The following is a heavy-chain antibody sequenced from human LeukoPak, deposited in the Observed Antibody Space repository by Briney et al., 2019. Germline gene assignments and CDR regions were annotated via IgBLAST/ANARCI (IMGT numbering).Heavy chain of an antibody. Sequence: EGSLRLSCAASGFTFSSYWMSWVRQAPGKGLEWVANIKQDGSEKYYVDSVKGRFTISRDNAKNSLYLQMNSLRAEDTAVYYCAKDPFSEVIQLWPDWGQGTLVTVSS. J-gene: IGHJ4*02. CDR3: AKDPFSEVIQLWPD. V-gene: IGHV3-7*03. CDR1: GFTFSSYW. CDR2: IKQDGSEK. D-gene: IGHD5-18*01.